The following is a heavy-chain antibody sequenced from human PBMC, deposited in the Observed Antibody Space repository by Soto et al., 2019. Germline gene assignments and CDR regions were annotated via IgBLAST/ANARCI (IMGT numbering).Heavy chain of an antibody. J-gene: IGHJ6*02. CDR3: ARGRDEYKLGNV. CDR2: IHPSGST. CDR1: GGSLSDYY. D-gene: IGHD1-1*01. V-gene: IGHV4-34*01. Sequence: QVQLQQWGAGLLKPSETLSLTCAVSGGSLSDYYWPWIRQSPGKGLEWIGEIHPSGSTYYNPSLRSRVTISVDTAKNQFSLKRTSLTAADTAIYCCARGRDEYKLGNVWGHGTTVTGSS.